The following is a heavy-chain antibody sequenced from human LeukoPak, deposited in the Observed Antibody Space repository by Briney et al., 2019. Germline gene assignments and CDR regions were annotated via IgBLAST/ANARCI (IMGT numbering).Heavy chain of an antibody. CDR3: ARDGAPWSYYYYMDV. CDR2: ISAYNGNT. Sequence: ASVRVSCKASRYTLTSYGISWVRPAPGQGLEWMGWISAYNGNTNYQQKLQGRVTTTTDTTTSRAYMGLRSPRSDDTAVYYCARDGAPWSYYYYMDVWGKGTTVTVSS. J-gene: IGHJ6*03. D-gene: IGHD2-8*01. V-gene: IGHV1-18*01. CDR1: RYTLTSYG.